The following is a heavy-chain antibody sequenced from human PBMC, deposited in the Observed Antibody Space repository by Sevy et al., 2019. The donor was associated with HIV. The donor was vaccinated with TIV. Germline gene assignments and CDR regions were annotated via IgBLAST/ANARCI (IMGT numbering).Heavy chain of an antibody. CDR3: AKEAAGGYYYYYGMDV. V-gene: IGHV3-30*18. CDR1: GFTFSNYG. D-gene: IGHD3-10*01. CDR2: ISYDGSNK. Sequence: GGSLRLSCAASGFTFSNYGIHWVRQAPGKGLEWVALISYDGSNKYYADSVKGRFTISRDNTKNTLYLQMNSLKVEDTAVYYCAKEAAGGYYYYYGMDVWGQGTTVTVSS. J-gene: IGHJ6*02.